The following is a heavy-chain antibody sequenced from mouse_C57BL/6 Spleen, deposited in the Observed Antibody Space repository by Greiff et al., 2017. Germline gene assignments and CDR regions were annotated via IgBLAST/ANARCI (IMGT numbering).Heavy chain of an antibody. J-gene: IGHJ3*01. CDR3: ARPLGYGSSYAY. CDR2: INPNNGGT. D-gene: IGHD1-1*01. CDR1: GYTFTDYY. V-gene: IGHV1-26*01. Sequence: VQLQQSGPELVKPGASVKISCKASGYTFTDYYMNWVKQSHGKSLEWLGDINPNNGGTSYKQKLKGKATLTVDTSSSPAYMEIRSLTSADSAVYYCARPLGYGSSYAYWGQGTLVTVSA.